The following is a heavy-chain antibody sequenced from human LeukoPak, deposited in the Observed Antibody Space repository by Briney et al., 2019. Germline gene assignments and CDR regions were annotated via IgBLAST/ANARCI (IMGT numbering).Heavy chain of an antibody. CDR3: AKAIQLADHYMDV. J-gene: IGHJ6*03. D-gene: IGHD5-24*01. V-gene: IGHV3-43*01. Sequence: GGSLRLSCTVSGFTFDDYTMHWVRQAPGKGLEWVSLINWDGLSTYYADSVTGRFTISRDNSKNSLYLQMNSLSTEDTALYYCAKAIQLADHYMDVWGKGTMVTVSS. CDR1: GFTFDDYT. CDR2: INWDGLST.